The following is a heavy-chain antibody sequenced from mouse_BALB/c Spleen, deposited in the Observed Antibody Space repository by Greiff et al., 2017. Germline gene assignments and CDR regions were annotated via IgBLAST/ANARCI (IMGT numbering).Heavy chain of an antibody. V-gene: IGHV5-6-5*01. Sequence: EVNLVESGGGLVKPGGSLKLSCAASGFTFSSYAMSWVRQTPEKRLEWVASISSGGSTYYPDSVKGRFTISRDNARNILYLQMSSLRSEDTAMYYCARVPRNYYDMDYWGQGTSVTVSS. J-gene: IGHJ4*01. CDR3: ARVPRNYYDMDY. CDR1: GFTFSSYA. CDR2: ISSGGST.